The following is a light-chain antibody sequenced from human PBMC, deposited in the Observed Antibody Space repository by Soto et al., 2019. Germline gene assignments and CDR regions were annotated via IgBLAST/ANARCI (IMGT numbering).Light chain of an antibody. CDR1: QGIGVY. J-gene: IGKJ4*01. V-gene: IGKV1-27*01. CDR3: QKYNSAPLT. Sequence: DIPMTQSPSSLSASLGDRVTITCRASQGIGVYLAWFQQKPGNVPRLLIYAASTLQSGVPSRFSGSGSGTDFTLTISSLQPEDVATYYCQKYNSAPLTFGGGTKVEIK. CDR2: AAS.